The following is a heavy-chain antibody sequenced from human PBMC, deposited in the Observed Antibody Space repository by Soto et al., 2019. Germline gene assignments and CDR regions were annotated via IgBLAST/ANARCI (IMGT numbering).Heavy chain of an antibody. CDR1: GDSISSDYY. CDR2: IYHTGTT. D-gene: IGHD7-27*01. V-gene: IGHV4-4*02. J-gene: IGHJ4*02. Sequence: QVQLQESGPGLVEPSGTLSLTCTVSGDSISSDYYWSWVRQPPGKRLEWIGEIYHTGTTNYNPSLKSRVSISRDRSKNQFPLELNSVTAADTAVYYCAKDTHWGMGYWGQGTLVTVSS. CDR3: AKDTHWGMGY.